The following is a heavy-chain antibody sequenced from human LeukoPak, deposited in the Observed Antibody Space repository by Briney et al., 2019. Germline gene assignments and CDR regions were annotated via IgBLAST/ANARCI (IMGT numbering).Heavy chain of an antibody. CDR3: AKDRIAARLIVLWDY. V-gene: IGHV3-23*01. CDR1: GFTFSSYA. Sequence: GRSLRLSCAASGFTFSSYAMSWVRQAPGKGLEWVSAISGSGGSTYYADSVKGRFTISRDNSKNTLYLQMNSLRAEDTAVYYCAKDRIAARLIVLWDYWGQGTLVTVSS. J-gene: IGHJ4*02. CDR2: ISGSGGST. D-gene: IGHD6-6*01.